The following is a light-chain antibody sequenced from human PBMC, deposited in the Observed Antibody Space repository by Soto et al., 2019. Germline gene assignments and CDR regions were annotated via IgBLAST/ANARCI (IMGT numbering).Light chain of an antibody. CDR2: GAY. CDR3: QQYGSSPRFT. Sequence: EVVLKQSPATLSLSPSPRATLSCTASPSVSSSYLAWYQQKPAQAPRLLIYGAYSRAPGIPDTFSGSGSGTDFTLTISRLEPEDFAVYYWQQYGSSPRFTFGPGTKVDI. CDR1: PSVSSSY. J-gene: IGKJ3*01. V-gene: IGKV3-20*01.